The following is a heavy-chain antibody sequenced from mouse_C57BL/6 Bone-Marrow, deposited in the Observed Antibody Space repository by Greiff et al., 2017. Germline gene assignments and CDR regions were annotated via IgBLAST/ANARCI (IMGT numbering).Heavy chain of an antibody. CDR3: ARVGFITPFFDY. Sequence: QVLLLQPGAELVQPGASVKLSCTASGYTFTSYWMHWVNQRPGRGLEWIGRIDPNGGGTTYNEKFKGKATLTVDKPSSTAYMQLSSLTSEDSAVYYCARVGFITPFFDYWGQGTTLTVSS. V-gene: IGHV1-72*01. D-gene: IGHD1-1*01. CDR2: IDPNGGGT. CDR1: GYTFTSYW. J-gene: IGHJ2*01.